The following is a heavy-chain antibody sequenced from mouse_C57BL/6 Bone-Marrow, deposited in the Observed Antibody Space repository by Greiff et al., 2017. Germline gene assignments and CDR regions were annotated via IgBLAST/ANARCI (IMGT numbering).Heavy chain of an antibody. CDR3: ARDPRYYGSSSWYFDV. CDR1: GFTFSDYY. Sequence: DVHLVESEGGLVQPGSSMKLSCTASGFTFSDYYMAWVRQVPEKGLEWVANINYDGSSTYYLDSLKSRFIISRDNAKNLLYLQMNSLKSEDTATYYCARDPRYYGSSSWYFDVWGTGTTVTVSS. D-gene: IGHD1-1*01. V-gene: IGHV5-16*01. J-gene: IGHJ1*03. CDR2: INYDGSST.